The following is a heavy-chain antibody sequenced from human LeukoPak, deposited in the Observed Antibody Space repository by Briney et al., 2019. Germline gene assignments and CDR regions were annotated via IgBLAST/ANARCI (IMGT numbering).Heavy chain of an antibody. CDR1: GFTFDDYA. D-gene: IGHD6-13*01. Sequence: PGGSLRLSCAVSGFTFDDYAMHWVRQAPGKGLEWVSGISWNSGNIGYADSVKGRFTISRDNAKNSLYLQMNSLRAEDTALYYCAKDRSRLSSWYFFDYWGQGTLVTVSS. CDR2: ISWNSGNI. J-gene: IGHJ4*02. CDR3: AKDRSRLSSWYFFDY. V-gene: IGHV3-9*01.